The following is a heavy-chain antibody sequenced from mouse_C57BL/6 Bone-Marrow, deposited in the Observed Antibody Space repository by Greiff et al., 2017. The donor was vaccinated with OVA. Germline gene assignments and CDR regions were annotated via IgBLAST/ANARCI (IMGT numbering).Heavy chain of an antibody. Sequence: QVQLQQPGAELVRPGSSVKLSCKASGYTFTSYWMDWVKQRPGQGLEWIGNIYPSDSETHYNQKFKDKATLTVDKSSSTAYMQLSSLTSEDSAVYDCVYYDYDGDAMDYWGQGTSVTVSA. CDR2: IYPSDSET. J-gene: IGHJ4*01. CDR3: VYYDYDGDAMDY. D-gene: IGHD2-4*01. V-gene: IGHV1-61*01. CDR1: GYTFTSYW.